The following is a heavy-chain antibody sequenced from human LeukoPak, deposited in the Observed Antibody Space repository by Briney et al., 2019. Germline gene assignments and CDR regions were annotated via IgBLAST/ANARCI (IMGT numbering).Heavy chain of an antibody. Sequence: GGSLRLSCAASGFTFSSYAMSWVRQAPGKGLEWVSSISGSTGNTYYADSVKGRFTISRDNSQNTVSLQVNNLRTEDTALYYCAKTSLSDASGHYYYMDVWGKGTTVTVSS. J-gene: IGHJ6*03. CDR1: GFTFSSYA. V-gene: IGHV3-23*01. CDR2: ISGSTGNT. CDR3: AKTSLSDASGHYYYMDV. D-gene: IGHD3-3*01.